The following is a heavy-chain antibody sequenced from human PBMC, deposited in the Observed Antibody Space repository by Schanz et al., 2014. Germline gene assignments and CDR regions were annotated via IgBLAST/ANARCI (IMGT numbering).Heavy chain of an antibody. Sequence: QVQLVQSGAEVKKPGASVKVSCKASGYSFTDYYIHWVRQAPGQGLEWMGWINPNSGGTNYPQRVQGRVNTTRDTSRRTVYRQLSRLTSDDPAVYFCARERGRGYCSRTSCSKDYGMDVWGQGTTVTVSS. CDR2: INPNSGGT. CDR1: GYSFTDYY. D-gene: IGHD2-2*01. J-gene: IGHJ6*02. V-gene: IGHV1-2*02. CDR3: ARERGRGYCSRTSCSKDYGMDV.